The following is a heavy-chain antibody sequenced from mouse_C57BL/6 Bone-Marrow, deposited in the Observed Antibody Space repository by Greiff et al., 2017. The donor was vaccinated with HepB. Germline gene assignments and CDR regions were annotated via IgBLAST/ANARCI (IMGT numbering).Heavy chain of an antibody. Sequence: QVQLQQPGAELVKPGASVKLSCKASGYTFTSYWMQWVKQRPGQGLEWIGEIDPSDSYTNYNQKFKGKATLTVDTSSSTAYMQLSSLTSEDSAVYYCAKGLLRYPYAMDYWGQGTSVTVSS. CDR3: AKGLLRYPYAMDY. CDR2: IDPSDSYT. D-gene: IGHD1-1*01. J-gene: IGHJ4*01. V-gene: IGHV1-50*01. CDR1: GYTFTSYW.